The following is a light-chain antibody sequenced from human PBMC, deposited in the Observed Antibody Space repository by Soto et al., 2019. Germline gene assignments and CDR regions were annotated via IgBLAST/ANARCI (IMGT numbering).Light chain of an antibody. Sequence: DIQMTQAHSILSASVGDRVAITCRASQNIRTYVNWYQQKPGKAPKLLISAASSLQSGVPSRFSGSGSGTNFIFTISGLQPEDFATYYCQLSDSSLTFGQGTKVDIK. CDR2: AAS. J-gene: IGKJ1*01. CDR3: QLSDSSLT. V-gene: IGKV1-39*01. CDR1: QNIRTY.